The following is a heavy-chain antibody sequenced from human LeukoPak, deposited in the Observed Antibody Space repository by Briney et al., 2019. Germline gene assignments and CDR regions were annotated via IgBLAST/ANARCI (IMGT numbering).Heavy chain of an antibody. D-gene: IGHD2-15*01. V-gene: IGHV3-23*01. CDR3: AKFRKYCSGGSCWGRTASGNWFDP. CDR2: ISGSGGST. Sequence: GGSLRLSCAASGFTFSSYAMSWVRQAPGKGLEWVSAISGSGGSTYYADSVKGRFTISRDNSKNTLYLQVNSLRAEDTAVYYCAKFRKYCSGGSCWGRTASGNWFDPWGQGTLVTVSS. J-gene: IGHJ5*02. CDR1: GFTFSSYA.